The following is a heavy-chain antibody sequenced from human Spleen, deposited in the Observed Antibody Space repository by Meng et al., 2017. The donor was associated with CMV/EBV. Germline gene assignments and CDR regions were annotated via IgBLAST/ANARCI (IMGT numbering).Heavy chain of an antibody. CDR3: ARGGGGDCSRISCYRNNDFQY. CDR2: TRHDGSNK. Sequence: GESLKISCAASGFTFSSYAMSWVRQAPGKGLEWVAFTRHDGSNKYYVGSVKGRFTISRDNSKNTLYLQMNSLRAEDTAAYYCARGGGGDCSRISCYRNNDFQYWGQGTLVTVSS. V-gene: IGHV3-30*02. CDR1: GFTFSSYA. J-gene: IGHJ1*01. D-gene: IGHD2-2*01.